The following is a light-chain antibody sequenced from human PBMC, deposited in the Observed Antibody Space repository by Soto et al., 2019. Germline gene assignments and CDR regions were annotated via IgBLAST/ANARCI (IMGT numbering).Light chain of an antibody. CDR2: SDD. CDR3: AAWDDNLNGWV. V-gene: IGLV1-44*01. CDR1: SSNIGDNT. J-gene: IGLJ2*01. Sequence: QPVLTQPPSVSGTPGQRVTISCSGSSSNIGDNTVNWYQQLPGTAPKPLIYSDDQRPSGVPDRFSGSKSGTSASLAISGLQSEDEADYYCAAWDDNLNGWVFGGGTKVTVL.